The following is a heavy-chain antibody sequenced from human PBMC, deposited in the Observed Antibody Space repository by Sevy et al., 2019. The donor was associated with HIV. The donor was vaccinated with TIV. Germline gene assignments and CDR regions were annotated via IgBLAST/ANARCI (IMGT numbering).Heavy chain of an antibody. J-gene: IGHJ6*02. D-gene: IGHD3-3*01. CDR1: GFTFSSYA. V-gene: IGHV3-23*01. Sequence: GGSLRLSCAASGFTFSSYAMSWVRQAPGKGLEWVSGLSGSGGSTNYADSVKGRFTISRDNSKNTLYLQMNSLRAKDTAVYYCARDLIYDFWSGSRAKNYYYYGMDVWGQGTTVTVSS. CDR3: ARDLIYDFWSGSRAKNYYYYGMDV. CDR2: LSGSGGST.